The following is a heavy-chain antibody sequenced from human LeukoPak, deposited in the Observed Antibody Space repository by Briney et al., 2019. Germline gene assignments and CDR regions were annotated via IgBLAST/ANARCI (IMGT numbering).Heavy chain of an antibody. V-gene: IGHV4-4*02. D-gene: IGHD3-9*01. CDR3: GKTDIYFNPIDY. Sequence: GSLRLSCAASGFAFSSQAMGWVRQPPGQGLEWIGEIHRDGRTRYNPSLTSRVTMSMDYSKNQFSLNVRFVTAADTAIYYCGKTDIYFNPIDYWGPGSLVTVSS. CDR1: GFAFSSQA. J-gene: IGHJ4*02. CDR2: IHRDGRT.